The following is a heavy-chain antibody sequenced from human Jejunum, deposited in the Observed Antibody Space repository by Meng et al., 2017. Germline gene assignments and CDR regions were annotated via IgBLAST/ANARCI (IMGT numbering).Heavy chain of an antibody. CDR2: IHPDGSNP. D-gene: IGHD1-1*01. CDR1: GLPLPDHW. CDR3: TNDRLNH. J-gene: IGHJ1*01. Sequence: ELRLVEPVVGLALPAGALRLSCAGSGLPLPDHWMHWVRKGPGKGLLWVSRIHPDGSNPTYADSVKGRFTISRDNAKNTVYLQMNSLRAEDTAVYYCTNDRLNHWGQGALVTVSS. V-gene: IGHV3-74*02.